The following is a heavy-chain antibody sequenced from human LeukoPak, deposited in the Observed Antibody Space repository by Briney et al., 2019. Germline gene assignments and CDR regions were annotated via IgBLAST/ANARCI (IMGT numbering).Heavy chain of an antibody. CDR1: GFTFNNYA. CDR3: ARAGAKWLLASEYFQH. D-gene: IGHD3-22*01. J-gene: IGHJ1*01. V-gene: IGHV3-48*02. Sequence: GGSLRLSCAASGFTFNNYAMSWVRQAPGKGLEWVSYISSSSSTIYYADSVKGRFTISRDNAKNSLYLQMNSLRDEDTAVYYCARAGAKWLLASEYFQHWGQGTLVTVSS. CDR2: ISSSSSTI.